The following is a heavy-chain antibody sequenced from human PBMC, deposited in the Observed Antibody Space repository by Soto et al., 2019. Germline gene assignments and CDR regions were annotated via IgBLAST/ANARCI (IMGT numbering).Heavy chain of an antibody. J-gene: IGHJ6*02. Sequence: PGGSQSLCSEASEFTFRSYWMRWVRQAPGKGLVWVSLINSDGIGTRYADSVKGRFTISRDNAKNTLYLQMNSLRAEDTAVYYCARDFPGIWHVWGQGTKVTVSS. CDR2: INSDGIGT. CDR3: ARDFPGIWHV. V-gene: IGHV3-74*01. CDR1: EFTFRSYW. D-gene: IGHD6-13*01.